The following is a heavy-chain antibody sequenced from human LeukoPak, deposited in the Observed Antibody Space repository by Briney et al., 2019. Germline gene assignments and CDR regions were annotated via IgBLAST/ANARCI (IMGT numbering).Heavy chain of an antibody. Sequence: SETLSLTCTVSGGSISSSSYYWGWVRQSPGKGLEWIGSIYYSGSTYYNPSLKSRVTISVDTSKNQFSLKLSSVTAADTAVYYCARGNSGRFNWFDPWGQGTLVIVSS. D-gene: IGHD1-26*01. CDR2: IYYSGST. V-gene: IGHV4-39*07. J-gene: IGHJ5*02. CDR1: GGSISSSSYY. CDR3: ARGNSGRFNWFDP.